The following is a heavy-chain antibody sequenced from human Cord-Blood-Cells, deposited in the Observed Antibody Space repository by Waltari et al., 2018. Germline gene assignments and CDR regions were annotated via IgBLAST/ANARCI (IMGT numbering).Heavy chain of an antibody. V-gene: IGHV4-39*01. CDR3: AVATMVRDAFDI. J-gene: IGHJ3*02. CDR2: IYYSGST. Sequence: QLQLQESGPGLVKPSETLSLTCTGSGGSISSSSHYSGGIRQPPGKGLEWIGRIYYSGSTYYNPSLKSRVTISVDTSKNQFSRKLSSVTAADTAVYYCAVATMVRDAFDIWGQGTMVTVSS. CDR1: GGSISSSSHY. D-gene: IGHD5-12*01.